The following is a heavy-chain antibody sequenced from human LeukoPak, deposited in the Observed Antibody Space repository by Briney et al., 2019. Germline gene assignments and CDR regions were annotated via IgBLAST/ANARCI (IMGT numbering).Heavy chain of an antibody. J-gene: IGHJ4*02. CDR2: INHSGST. D-gene: IGHD2-2*01. CDR1: GGSFSGYY. V-gene: IGHV4-34*01. Sequence: SETLSLTCAVYGGSFSGYYWSWIRQPPWKGLEWIGEINHSGSTNYNPSLKSRVTISVDTSKNQFSLKLSSVTAADTAVCYCARAHKTDIVVVPAPFDYWGQGTLVTVSS. CDR3: ARAHKTDIVVVPAPFDY.